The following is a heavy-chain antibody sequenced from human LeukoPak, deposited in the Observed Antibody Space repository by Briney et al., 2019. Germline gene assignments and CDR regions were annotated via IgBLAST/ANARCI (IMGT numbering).Heavy chain of an antibody. D-gene: IGHD2-15*01. CDR2: IYYSGST. CDR3: ARRFPVVAASYFQH. Sequence: YPSETLSLTCTVSGGSISSYYWSWIRQPPGKGLEWIGYIYYSGSTNYNPSLKSRVTISVDTSKNQFSLKLSSVTAADTAVYYCARRFPVVAASYFQHWGQGTLVTVSS. J-gene: IGHJ1*01. V-gene: IGHV4-59*12. CDR1: GGSISSYY.